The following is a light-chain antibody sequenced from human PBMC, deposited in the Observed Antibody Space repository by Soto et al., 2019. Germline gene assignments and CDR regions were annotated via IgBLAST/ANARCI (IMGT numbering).Light chain of an antibody. CDR2: GNS. CDR1: SSNIGAGYD. J-gene: IGLJ3*02. Sequence: QSVLTQPPSVSGAPGQRVTISCTGSSSNIGAGYDVHWYQQLPGTAPKLLIYGNSNRPSGVPDRFFGSKSGTSASLAITGLQAEDEADYYCQSYDISLSGWVFGGGTQLTVL. V-gene: IGLV1-40*01. CDR3: QSYDISLSGWV.